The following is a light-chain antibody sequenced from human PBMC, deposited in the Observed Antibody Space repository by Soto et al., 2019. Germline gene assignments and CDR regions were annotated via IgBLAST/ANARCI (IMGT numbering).Light chain of an antibody. V-gene: IGLV2-14*01. CDR2: EVS. CDR3: SSYTSSSPFV. CDR1: SSDVGGYNY. J-gene: IGLJ1*01. Sequence: QSALTQPASVSGSPGQSITISCTGTSSDVGGYNYVSWYQQHPGKAPKLMIYEVSNRPSGVSNRFSGSKSGNTASLTISGLQAEDEAHYYCSSYTSSSPFVFGTGTKLTVL.